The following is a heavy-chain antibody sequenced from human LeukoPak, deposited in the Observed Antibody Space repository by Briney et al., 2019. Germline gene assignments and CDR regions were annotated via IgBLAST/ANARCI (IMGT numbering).Heavy chain of an antibody. CDR1: GFTFSSYA. D-gene: IGHD6-19*01. V-gene: IGHV3-23*01. Sequence: GGSLRLSCAASGFTFSSYAMSWVRQAPGKGLEWVSAISGSGGSTYYADSVKGRFTISRGSSKNTLYLQMNSLRAEDTAVYYCAKDKGDSSGWLNFDYWAREPWSPSPQ. CDR3: AKDKGDSSGWLNFDY. J-gene: IGHJ4*02. CDR2: ISGSGGST.